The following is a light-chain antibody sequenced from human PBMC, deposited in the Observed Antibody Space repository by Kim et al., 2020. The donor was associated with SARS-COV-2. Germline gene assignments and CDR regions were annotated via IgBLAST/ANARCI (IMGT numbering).Light chain of an antibody. V-gene: IGLV3-1*01. CDR1: KLGEKN. CDR2: QDT. CDR3: QAWDSSTVV. Sequence: GSPGQTATISCAGDKLGEKNACWYQKKPGQSPVVVIYQDTKRSAGIPERFSGSNSGNTATLTIRGTQALDEADYYCQAWDSSTVVFGGGTKLTVL. J-gene: IGLJ2*01.